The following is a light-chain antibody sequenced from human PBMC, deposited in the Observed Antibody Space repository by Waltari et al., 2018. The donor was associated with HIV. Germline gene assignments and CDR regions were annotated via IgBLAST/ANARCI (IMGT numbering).Light chain of an antibody. Sequence: QSVLTQPPSASGTPGQTVTISCSGSSANIGTNTVNWYQQHPGTAPKLLIYNTYQRPSGVPDRVSGSQSGTSASLAISGLQSEDEADYYCAAWDDYMEGHVFGGGTKLTIL. CDR1: SANIGTNT. V-gene: IGLV1-44*01. CDR3: AAWDDYMEGHV. CDR2: NTY. J-gene: IGLJ2*01.